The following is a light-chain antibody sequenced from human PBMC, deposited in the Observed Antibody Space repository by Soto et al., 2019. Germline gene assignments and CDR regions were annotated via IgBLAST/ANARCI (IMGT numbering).Light chain of an antibody. CDR1: QGISIY. CDR2: AAS. Sequence: DIQLNQSPSFLSASVGDRVTLTCRSSQGISIYLAWYQPRPEKSPKLLISAASSLQSGVPSRFSGSGSGTEFTITIPILQPAHFATYFCQQLNSSPFTFGPGTKV. V-gene: IGKV1-9*01. J-gene: IGKJ3*01. CDR3: QQLNSSPFT.